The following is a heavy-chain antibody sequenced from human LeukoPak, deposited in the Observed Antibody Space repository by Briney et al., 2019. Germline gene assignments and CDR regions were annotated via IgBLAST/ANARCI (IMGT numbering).Heavy chain of an antibody. V-gene: IGHV3-53*01. D-gene: IGHD3-16*01. Sequence: GGSLRLSCAASGFTVSSNYMSWVRQAPGKGLEWVSVIYSGGSTYYADSVKGRFTISRDNSKNTLYLQMNSLRAEDAAVYYCARDHTRGKYNWFDPWGQGTLVTVSS. CDR1: GFTVSSNY. CDR3: ARDHTRGKYNWFDP. CDR2: IYSGGST. J-gene: IGHJ5*02.